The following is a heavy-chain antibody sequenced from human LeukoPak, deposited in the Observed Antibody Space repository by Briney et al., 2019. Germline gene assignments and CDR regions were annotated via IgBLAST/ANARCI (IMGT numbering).Heavy chain of an antibody. Sequence: GGSLRLSCAVSGFTFSSYSMDWVRQAPGKGLEWVSSISSSSSDIYYADSVKGRFTISRDNSKNSLYLQMNSLRTEDTALYYCAKGILRYFDRTFYYMDVWGKGTTVTVSS. CDR2: ISSSSSDI. D-gene: IGHD3-9*01. J-gene: IGHJ6*03. CDR1: GFTFSSYS. CDR3: AKGILRYFDRTFYYMDV. V-gene: IGHV3-21*04.